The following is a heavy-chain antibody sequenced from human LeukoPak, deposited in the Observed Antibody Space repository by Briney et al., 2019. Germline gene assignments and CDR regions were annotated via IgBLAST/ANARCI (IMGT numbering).Heavy chain of an antibody. D-gene: IGHD3-22*01. CDR3: ARVEGNYYYDSSGYYYDY. J-gene: IGHJ4*02. CDR1: GGTFSSYA. CDR2: ISAYNGNT. V-gene: IGHV1-18*01. Sequence: ASVKVSCKASGGTFSSYAISWVRQAPGQGLEWMGWISAYNGNTNYAQKLQGRVTMTTDTSTSTAYMELRGLRSDDTAVYYCARVEGNYYYDSSGYYYDYWGQGTLVTVSS.